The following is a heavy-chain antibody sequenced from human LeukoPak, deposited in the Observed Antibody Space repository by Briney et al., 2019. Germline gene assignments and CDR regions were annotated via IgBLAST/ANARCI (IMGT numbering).Heavy chain of an antibody. J-gene: IGHJ4*02. Sequence: SETLPLTCAVSGYSISSGYYWGWIRQPPGKGLEWIGSIYHSGSTYYNPSLKSRVTISVDTSKNQFSLKLSSVTAADTAVYYCARLHYYGSGSYLADYWGQGTLVTVSS. CDR1: GYSISSGYY. CDR3: ARLHYYGSGSYLADY. D-gene: IGHD3-10*01. V-gene: IGHV4-38-2*01. CDR2: IYHSGST.